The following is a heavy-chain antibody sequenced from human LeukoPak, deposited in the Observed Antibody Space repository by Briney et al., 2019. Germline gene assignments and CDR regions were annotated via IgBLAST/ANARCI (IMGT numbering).Heavy chain of an antibody. CDR3: ARESAGGRGSYILDY. D-gene: IGHD1-26*01. Sequence: PGRSLRLSCAASGFTFSSYGMHWVRQAPGKGLEWVAVISYDGSNKYYADSVKGRFTISRDNSKNTLYLQMNSLRAEDTAVYYCARESAGGRGSYILDYWGQGTLVTVSS. CDR2: ISYDGSNK. CDR1: GFTFSSYG. J-gene: IGHJ4*02. V-gene: IGHV3-30*03.